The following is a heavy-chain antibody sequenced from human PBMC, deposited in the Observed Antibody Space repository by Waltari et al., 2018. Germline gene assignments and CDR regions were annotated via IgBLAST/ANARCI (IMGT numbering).Heavy chain of an antibody. CDR2: IKQDGSEK. CDR1: GFTLSSYW. CDR3: ARLRTVAGIHFDY. Sequence: EVQLVESGGGVVQPGGSLRLSCAASGFTLSSYWMTWVGQAPGKGLEWVANIKQDGSEKYYVDSVKGRFTISRDNAKNSLYLQMNSLRAEDTAVYYCARLRTVAGIHFDYWGQGTLVTVSS. V-gene: IGHV3-7*01. D-gene: IGHD6-19*01. J-gene: IGHJ4*02.